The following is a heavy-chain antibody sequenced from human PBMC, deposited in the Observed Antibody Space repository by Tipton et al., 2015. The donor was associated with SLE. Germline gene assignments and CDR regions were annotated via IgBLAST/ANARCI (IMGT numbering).Heavy chain of an antibody. CDR2: TNPSGNT. V-gene: IGHV4-34*01. CDR1: GGSFSGYS. CDR3: ARGAKERITLVRVRPYYVDY. J-gene: IGHJ4*01. D-gene: IGHD3-10*01. Sequence: TLSLTCAVYGGSFSGYSWSWFRQPPGKGLVWIGQTNPSGNTNYNPSLKSRGTISVETSNNQLALKLTSVTAADTAVYYCARGAKERITLVRVRPYYVDYWGQGSLVTVSS.